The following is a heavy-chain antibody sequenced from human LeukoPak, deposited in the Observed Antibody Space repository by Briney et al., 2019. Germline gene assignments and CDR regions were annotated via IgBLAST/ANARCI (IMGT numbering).Heavy chain of an antibody. Sequence: PSETLSLTCAVYGGSFSGYYWSWIRQPPGKGLEWIGEINHSGSTNYNPSLKSRVTISVDTSKNQFSLKLSSVTAADTAVYYCARRLSSSWPNWFDPWGQGTLVTVSS. V-gene: IGHV4-34*01. D-gene: IGHD6-13*01. CDR3: ARRLSSSWPNWFDP. CDR2: INHSGST. CDR1: GGSFSGYY. J-gene: IGHJ5*02.